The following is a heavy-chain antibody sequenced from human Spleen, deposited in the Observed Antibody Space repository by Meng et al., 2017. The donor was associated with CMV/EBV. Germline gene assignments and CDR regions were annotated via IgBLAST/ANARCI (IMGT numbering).Heavy chain of an antibody. CDR3: ARARSPTHFDY. Sequence: GESLKISCAASGLTFSNHAMNWVRQAPGKGLEWVSSIIGSGGKTFYADSVKGRFAISRDNSKNTLYLQMNSLRAEDTAVYYCARARSPTHFDYWGQGALVTVSS. CDR2: IIGSGGKT. V-gene: IGHV3-23*01. J-gene: IGHJ4*02. CDR1: GLTFSNHA.